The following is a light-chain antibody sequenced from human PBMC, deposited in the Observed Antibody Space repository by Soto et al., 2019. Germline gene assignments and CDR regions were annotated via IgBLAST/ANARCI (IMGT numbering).Light chain of an antibody. Sequence: QSALTQPASVSASPGQSITISCTGTSSDVGGYNYVSWYQGHPGKAPKLIIYDVTKRPSGVSNRFSGSKSGNTASLTISGLQADDEAHYYCASYRSSNSVVFGGGTKLTVL. J-gene: IGLJ2*01. V-gene: IGLV2-14*01. CDR3: ASYRSSNSVV. CDR2: DVT. CDR1: SSDVGGYNY.